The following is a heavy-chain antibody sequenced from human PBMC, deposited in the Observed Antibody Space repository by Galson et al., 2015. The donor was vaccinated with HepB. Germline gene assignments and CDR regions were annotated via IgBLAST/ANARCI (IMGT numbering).Heavy chain of an antibody. V-gene: IGHV3-33*08. CDR3: ARAPNYNGMDV. Sequence: SLRLSCAASGFKFDDYAMHWVRQAPGKGLEWVAVIWYDGSNEYYADSVKGRFTISRDNSKNTLYLQMNSLRAEDTAVYYCARAPNYNGMDVWGQGTTVTVSS. CDR1: GFKFDDYA. CDR2: IWYDGSNE. J-gene: IGHJ6*02.